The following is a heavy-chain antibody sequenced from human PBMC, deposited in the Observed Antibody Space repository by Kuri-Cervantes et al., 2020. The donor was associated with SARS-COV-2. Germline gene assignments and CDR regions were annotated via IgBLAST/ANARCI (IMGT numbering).Heavy chain of an antibody. Sequence: SLKRSFAASWFTYSSYAMSWVRQAPGKGLGWVSAISGSGGSTYYADSVKGRFTISRDNSTNTPYLQMNSLRAEATAVYYCARDAGLIWFGELFGAFDIWGQGTMVTVSS. J-gene: IGHJ3*02. CDR2: ISGSGGST. CDR3: ARDAGLIWFGELFGAFDI. CDR1: WFTYSSYA. D-gene: IGHD3-10*01. V-gene: IGHV3-23*01.